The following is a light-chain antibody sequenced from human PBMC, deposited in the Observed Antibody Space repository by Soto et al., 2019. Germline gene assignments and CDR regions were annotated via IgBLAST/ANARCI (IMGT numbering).Light chain of an antibody. CDR2: GNP. Sequence: QSVLTQPPSVSGAPGQRVTISCTGSSSNIGAGWDVYWYQPLPGTAPKVLIYGNPNRPSGVPDLFSGSKSGTSASLAITGLQAEDEADYCCQSYDSSVSDWVVGGGAKLTVL. V-gene: IGLV1-40*01. CDR3: QSYDSSVSDWV. CDR1: SSNIGAGWD. J-gene: IGLJ3*02.